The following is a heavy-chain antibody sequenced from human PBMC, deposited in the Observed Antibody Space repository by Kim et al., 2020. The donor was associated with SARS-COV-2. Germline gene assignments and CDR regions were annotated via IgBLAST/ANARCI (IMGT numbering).Heavy chain of an antibody. J-gene: IGHJ3*02. V-gene: IGHV1-69*13. CDR1: GGTFSNYV. CDR2: IIPAFTTT. Sequence: SVKVSCKATGGTFSNYVINWVRQAPGQGLEWMGAIIPAFTTTNYAQKFRGRVTITAEASASTAYMELSSLKSGDSAIYYCARMAIAYAFDIWGQGTTLIVSS. CDR3: ARMAIAYAFDI.